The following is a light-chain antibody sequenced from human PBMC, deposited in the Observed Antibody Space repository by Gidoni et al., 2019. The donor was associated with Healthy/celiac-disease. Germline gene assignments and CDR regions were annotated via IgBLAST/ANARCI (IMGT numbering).Light chain of an antibody. Sequence: EIVFTHSPATLSLSPGERATLSCRASQSVSSYLAWYQQKPGQAPRLLIYDASNRATGIPARCSGRGSGTDFTLTISRLEPEDFAVYYCQQRSNWITFGQXTRLEIK. CDR3: QQRSNWIT. V-gene: IGKV3-11*01. CDR2: DAS. J-gene: IGKJ5*01. CDR1: QSVSSY.